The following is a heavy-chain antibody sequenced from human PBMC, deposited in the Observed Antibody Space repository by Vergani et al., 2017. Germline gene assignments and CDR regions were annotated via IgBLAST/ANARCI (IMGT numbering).Heavy chain of an antibody. J-gene: IGHJ4*02. Sequence: EVKLVESGGGLVRPGGSLRLSCAGNGFTFSSYWMSWVRQAPGKGLEWVANIKQGGSEKYYVDSVKGRFTISRDNAKNSLYLQMNSLRAEDTAVYYCAREGGRLYFDYWGQGTLVTVSS. CDR1: GFTFSSYW. CDR3: AREGGRLYFDY. D-gene: IGHD1-26*01. V-gene: IGHV3-7*01. CDR2: IKQGGSEK.